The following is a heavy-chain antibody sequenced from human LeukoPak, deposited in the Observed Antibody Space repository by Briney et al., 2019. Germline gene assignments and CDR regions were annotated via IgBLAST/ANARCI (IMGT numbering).Heavy chain of an antibody. D-gene: IGHD4-17*01. CDR1: GGSISSYY. CDR3: ARHHYDYGDHYYFDY. V-gene: IGHV4-59*08. CDR2: IYYSGST. J-gene: IGHJ4*02. Sequence: TSETLFLTCTVSGGSISSYYWSWIRQPPGKGLEWIGYIYYSGSTNYNPSLKSRVTISVDTSKNQFSLKLSSVTAADTAVYYCARHHYDYGDHYYFDYWGQGTLVTVSS.